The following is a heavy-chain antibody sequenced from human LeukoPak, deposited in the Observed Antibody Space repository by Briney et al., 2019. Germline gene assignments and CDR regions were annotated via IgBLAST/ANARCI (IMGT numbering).Heavy chain of an antibody. CDR3: AREVTDCSGGSCYSGAAFDI. V-gene: IGHV1-46*01. Sequence: ASVKVSCKASGYTFTSYYMHWVRQAPGQGLEWMGLINPTGGSTGYAQKFQGRVTITRDTSASTAYMELSSLRYEDMAVYYCAREVTDCSGGSCYSGAAFDIWGQGTMVTVSS. CDR2: INPTGGST. CDR1: GYTFTSYY. D-gene: IGHD2-15*01. J-gene: IGHJ3*02.